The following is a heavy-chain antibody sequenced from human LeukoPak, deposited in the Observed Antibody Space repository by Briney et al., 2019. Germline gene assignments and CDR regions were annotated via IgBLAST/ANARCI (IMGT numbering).Heavy chain of an antibody. D-gene: IGHD2-15*01. J-gene: IGHJ4*02. V-gene: IGHV1-2*02. Sequence: ASVKVSCKASGYTFTGYYMQWVRQAPGQGLEWMGWINPNRGGTKHAQKFQGRVTMTRDTSISTAYMELSRLRSDDTAVYYCARDRLRCGGGSCFSDYSFDYWGQGTLVTVSS. CDR3: ARDRLRCGGGSCFSDYSFDY. CDR2: INPNRGGT. CDR1: GYTFTGYY.